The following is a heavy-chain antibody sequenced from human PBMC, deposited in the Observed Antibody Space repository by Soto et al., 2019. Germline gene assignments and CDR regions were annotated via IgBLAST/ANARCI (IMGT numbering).Heavy chain of an antibody. CDR2: ISAYNGNT. Sequence: AGVTFPYMASGYPFISYGISWVRSAPGQGLECMGWISAYNGNTNYAQKLQGRVTMTTDTSTSTAYMELRSLRSDDTAVYYCARDPIPGIAVAGTAVHWFDPWGQGTLVTVSS. CDR1: GYPFISYG. J-gene: IGHJ5*02. V-gene: IGHV1-18*04. CDR3: ARDPIPGIAVAGTAVHWFDP. D-gene: IGHD6-19*01.